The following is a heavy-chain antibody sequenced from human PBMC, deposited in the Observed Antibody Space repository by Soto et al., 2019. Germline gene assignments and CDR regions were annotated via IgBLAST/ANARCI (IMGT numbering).Heavy chain of an antibody. Sequence: QVQLVQSGAEEKKPGASLKVSCKASGYTFTSYVMHWVRQAPGQRLEWMGWINAGNGNTKYSQKFQGRVTITRDTSASTAYMELSSLRSEDTAVYYCARDPSYYGMDVWGQGTTVTVSS. CDR1: GYTFTSYV. J-gene: IGHJ6*02. V-gene: IGHV1-3*05. CDR2: INAGNGNT. CDR3: ARDPSYYGMDV.